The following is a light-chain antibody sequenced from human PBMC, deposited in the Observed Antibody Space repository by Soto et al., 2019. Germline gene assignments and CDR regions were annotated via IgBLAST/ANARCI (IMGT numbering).Light chain of an antibody. J-gene: IGKJ1*01. CDR3: EQYNSYSLT. V-gene: IGKV1-5*03. CDR1: QSLNSW. CDR2: KAF. Sequence: DIQMTQSPSTLAASVADRVTITCRASQSLNSWLAWYQQKPGKAPNLLIYKAFSLQSGVPSRFSGIGYGTEFALTISTLQPDDFTTYYCEQYNSYSLTFGRGNKVEIE.